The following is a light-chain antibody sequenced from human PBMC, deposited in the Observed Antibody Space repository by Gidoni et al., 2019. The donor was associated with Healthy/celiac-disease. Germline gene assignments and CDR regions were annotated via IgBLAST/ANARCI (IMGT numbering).Light chain of an antibody. CDR1: QDISNY. Sequence: DIQMTQSPSSLSASVGDRVTITCQASQDISNYLTWYQQKPGKAPKLLIYDATNLETGVPSRFSGSGCGTDFTFTISSLQPEDIATYYCQQYDNLPRSFGQGTKLEIK. J-gene: IGKJ2*04. CDR3: QQYDNLPRS. V-gene: IGKV1-33*01. CDR2: DAT.